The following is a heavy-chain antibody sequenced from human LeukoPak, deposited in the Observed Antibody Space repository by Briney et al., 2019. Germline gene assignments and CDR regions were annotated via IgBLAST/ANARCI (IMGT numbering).Heavy chain of an antibody. CDR2: IYHSGST. Sequence: PSETLSLTCTVSGYSLSSGYYWGWIRQPPGKGLEWIGSIYHSGSTYYNPSLKSRVTISVDTSKNQFSLKLSSVTAADTAVYYCARAIEMATPQTGFDYWGQGTLVTVSS. CDR3: ARAIEMATPQTGFDY. J-gene: IGHJ4*02. CDR1: GYSLSSGYY. V-gene: IGHV4-38-2*02. D-gene: IGHD5-24*01.